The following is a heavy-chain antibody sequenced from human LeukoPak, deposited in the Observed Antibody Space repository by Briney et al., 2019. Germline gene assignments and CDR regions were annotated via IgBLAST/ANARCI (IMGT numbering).Heavy chain of an antibody. D-gene: IGHD3-9*01. CDR1: GYTFTSYG. J-gene: IGHJ4*02. CDR3: ARVLRYFDWSPIGY. Sequence: ASVKVSCRASGYTFTSYGFTWVRQAPGQGPEWMGWISAFDGNTNSAQKFQGRVTMTTDTSASTAYMELSSLRSEDTAVYYCARVLRYFDWSPIGYWGQGTLVTVSS. CDR2: ISAFDGNT. V-gene: IGHV1-18*01.